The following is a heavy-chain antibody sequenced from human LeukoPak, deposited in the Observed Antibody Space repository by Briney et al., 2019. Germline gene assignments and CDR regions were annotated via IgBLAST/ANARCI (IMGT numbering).Heavy chain of an antibody. CDR3: TRSGYYNGYDY. J-gene: IGHJ4*02. Sequence: GGSLRLSCVASGFTFSGHWMHWVRQVPGKGLVAVSRITPDGSATTYADSVKGRFTISRDNAKNTLYLEMNSLTAEDPALYYCTRSGYYNGYDYWGQGTLVTVSS. D-gene: IGHD3-10*01. CDR1: GFTFSGHW. CDR2: ITPDGSAT. V-gene: IGHV3-74*03.